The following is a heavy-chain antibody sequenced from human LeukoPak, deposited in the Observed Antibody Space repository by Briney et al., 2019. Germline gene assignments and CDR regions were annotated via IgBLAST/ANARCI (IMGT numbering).Heavy chain of an antibody. V-gene: IGHV4-39*02. J-gene: IGHJ4*02. CDR3: ARDPDGVGGAPFEH. Sequence: SETLSLTCTVSGDSISTTSYYWAWIRQSPGKGLEWIGSIYFRGTTHYNLSLKSRVSISIDTSKSQFYQKLSSVTAADTAVYYCARDPDGVGGAPFEHWGQGILVTVSS. CDR2: IYFRGTT. CDR1: GDSISTTSYY. D-gene: IGHD3-10*01.